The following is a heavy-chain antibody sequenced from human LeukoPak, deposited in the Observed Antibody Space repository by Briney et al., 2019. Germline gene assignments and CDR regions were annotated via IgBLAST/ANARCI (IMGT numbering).Heavy chain of an antibody. J-gene: IGHJ3*02. CDR3: ARSVGGLAAFDI. CDR1: GGSFSGYY. CDR2: IYYSGST. V-gene: IGHV4-59*01. Sequence: SETLSLTCAVYGGSFSGYYWSWIRQPPGKGLEWIGYIYYSGSTNCNPSLKSRVTISVDTSKNQFSLRLSSVTAADTAVYYCARSVGGLAAFDIWGQGTMVTVSS. D-gene: IGHD4-23*01.